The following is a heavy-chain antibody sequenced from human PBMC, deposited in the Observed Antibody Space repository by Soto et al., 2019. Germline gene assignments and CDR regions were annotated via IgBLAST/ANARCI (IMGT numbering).Heavy chain of an antibody. V-gene: IGHV4-30-4*01. CDR3: ARVKATLYRHYYFDY. CDR2: IFYTGST. J-gene: IGHJ4*02. D-gene: IGHD5-12*01. CDR1: GGTINSGDYF. Sequence: SETLSLTCSVSGGTINSGDYFWSWIRQPPGKGLEWIGSIFYTGSTYYSPSLKSRASMSMDTSKNLVSLRLRSLTAADTAVYFCARVKATLYRHYYFDYWGQGTPVTVSS.